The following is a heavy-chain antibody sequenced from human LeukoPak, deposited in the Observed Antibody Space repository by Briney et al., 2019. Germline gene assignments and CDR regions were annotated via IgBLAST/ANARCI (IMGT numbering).Heavy chain of an antibody. CDR3: ATHYYFDY. CDR1: GFTFTNDF. CDR2: MKVDGSDI. V-gene: IGHV3-7*03. Sequence: PGGSLRLSCAASGFTFTNDFMTWVRQAPGKGLEWVANMKVDGSDIHYVDSVKGRFTISSDNAKDSLYLQMNSLRAEDTALYYCATHYYFDYWGQGTLVTVSS. D-gene: IGHD3-10*01. J-gene: IGHJ4*02.